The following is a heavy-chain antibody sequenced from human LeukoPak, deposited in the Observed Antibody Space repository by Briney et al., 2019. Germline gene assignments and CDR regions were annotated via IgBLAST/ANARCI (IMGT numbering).Heavy chain of an antibody. J-gene: IGHJ4*02. V-gene: IGHV3-7*01. CDR2: IKQDGSEK. D-gene: IGHD2-15*01. CDR3: ASYRMTYSYALDY. CDR1: GFTFSNAW. Sequence: PGGSLRLSCAASGFTFSNAWMSWVRQAPGKGLEWVANIKQDGSEKYYVDSVKGRFTISRDNAKNSLYLQMNSLRAEDTAVYYCASYRMTYSYALDYWGQGTLVTVSS.